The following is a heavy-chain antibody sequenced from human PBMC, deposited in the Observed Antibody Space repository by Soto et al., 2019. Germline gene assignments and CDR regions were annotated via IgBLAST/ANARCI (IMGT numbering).Heavy chain of an antibody. CDR1: GFTFNNYG. D-gene: IGHD4-17*01. CDR2: ISGSTRTI. Sequence: EVQLVESGGGLVQPGGSLTLSCAASGFTFNNYGLNWVRQAPGQGLEWLSYISGSTRTIYYADSVKGRFTISRDDAKKSVYLQMKSLRVEDTAVYYCARTNGGYTWHWFDPWGQGTLVTVSS. CDR3: ARTNGGYTWHWFDP. J-gene: IGHJ5*02. V-gene: IGHV3-48*01.